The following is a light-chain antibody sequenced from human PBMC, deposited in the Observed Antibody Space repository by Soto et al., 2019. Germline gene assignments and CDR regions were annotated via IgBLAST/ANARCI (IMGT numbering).Light chain of an antibody. Sequence: EIVLTQSPGTLSLSPGERVTLSCRTSQTISNNHLAWYQQKPGQAPRLLIHGTPNRATGIPDRFSGSGSGTDFTLTISSLQPDDFATYYCQPYNSDSRTFGQGTKVDIK. CDR2: GTP. CDR3: QPYNSDSRT. J-gene: IGKJ1*01. CDR1: QTISNNH. V-gene: IGKV3-20*01.